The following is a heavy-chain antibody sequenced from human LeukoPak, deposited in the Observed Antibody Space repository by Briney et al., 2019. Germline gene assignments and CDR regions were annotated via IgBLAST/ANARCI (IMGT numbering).Heavy chain of an antibody. Sequence: SETLSLTCAVYGGSFSGYYWSWIRQPPGKGLEWIGEINHSGGTKYNPSLKSRVTISVDTSKNQFSLKLSSVTAADTAMYYCARVKDPGGYYYYYYMDVWGKGTTVTVSS. CDR1: GGSFSGYY. D-gene: IGHD3-16*01. V-gene: IGHV4-34*01. CDR2: INHSGGT. J-gene: IGHJ6*03. CDR3: ARVKDPGGYYYYYYMDV.